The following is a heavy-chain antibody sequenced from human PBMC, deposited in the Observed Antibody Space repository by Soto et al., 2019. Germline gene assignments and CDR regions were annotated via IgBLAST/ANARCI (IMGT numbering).Heavy chain of an antibody. Sequence: EVQLVQSGAEVKKPGESLKISCKGSGYSFTSYWIGWVRQMPXKXLEWMGIIYPGDSDTRYSPSFQGQVTISADKSITTAYLQWSSLKASGTAMYYCARHERLDISYGSGSHIDYWGQGTLVTVSS. V-gene: IGHV5-51*01. CDR1: GYSFTSYW. D-gene: IGHD3-10*01. CDR2: IYPGDSDT. J-gene: IGHJ4*02. CDR3: ARHERLDISYGSGSHIDY.